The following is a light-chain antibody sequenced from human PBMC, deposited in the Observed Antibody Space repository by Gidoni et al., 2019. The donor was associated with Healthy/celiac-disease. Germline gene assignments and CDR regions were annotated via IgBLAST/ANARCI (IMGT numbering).Light chain of an antibody. CDR2: GAS. CDR1: QSVSSSY. CDR3: QQNGSSPPYS. J-gene: IGKJ2*03. Sequence: DIALTQSPGTLSLSPGERATLSCRASQSVSSSYLAWYQQKPGKAPRLLIDGASSRATGIPDRFSGSGSGTDFTLTISRLEHEDVAVYYWQQNGSSPPYSFGQGTKLEIK. V-gene: IGKV3-20*01.